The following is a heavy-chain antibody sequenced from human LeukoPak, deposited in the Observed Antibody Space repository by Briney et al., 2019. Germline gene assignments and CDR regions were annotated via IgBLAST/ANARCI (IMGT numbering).Heavy chain of an antibody. J-gene: IGHJ6*03. Sequence: SGTLSLTCAVSGGSISSSNWWSWVRQPPGKGLEWIGEIYHSGCTNYNPSLKSRVTISVDKSKNQFSLKLSSVTAADTAVYYCARLHGLWFYYYMDVWGKGTTVTVSS. CDR1: GGSISSSNW. V-gene: IGHV4-4*02. CDR3: ARLHGLWFYYYMDV. D-gene: IGHD2-21*01. CDR2: IYHSGCT.